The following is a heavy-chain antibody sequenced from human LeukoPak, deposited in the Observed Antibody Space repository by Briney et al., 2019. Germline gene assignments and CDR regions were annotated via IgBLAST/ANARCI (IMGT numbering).Heavy chain of an antibody. J-gene: IGHJ6*03. CDR3: ARLNYDFWSGVWEGYYMDV. D-gene: IGHD3-3*01. CDR1: GFTFSSYW. V-gene: IGHV3-7*01. CDR2: IKQDGSEK. Sequence: PGGSLRLSCAASGFTFSSYWMSWVRQAPGKGLEWVANIKQDGSEKYYVDSVKGRFTISRDNAKNSLYLRMNSLRAEDTAVYYCARLNYDFWSGVWEGYYMDVWGKGTTVTVSS.